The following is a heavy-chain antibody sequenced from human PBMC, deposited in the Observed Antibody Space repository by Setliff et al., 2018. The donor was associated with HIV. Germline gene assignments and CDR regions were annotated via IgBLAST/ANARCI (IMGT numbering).Heavy chain of an antibody. CDR1: GGTFSNYA. D-gene: IGHD6-19*01. V-gene: IGHV1-69*10. CDR3: AKGSFDSSGWAHYYYYMDV. CDR2: IIPMLSIA. Sequence: SVKVSCKASGGTFSNYAITWVRQAPGQGLELMGGIIPMLSIANYAQKFRGRVTLTADKSTSTAYMELSSLRSEDTAAYYCAKGSFDSSGWAHYYYYMDVWGKGTTVTVSS. J-gene: IGHJ6*03.